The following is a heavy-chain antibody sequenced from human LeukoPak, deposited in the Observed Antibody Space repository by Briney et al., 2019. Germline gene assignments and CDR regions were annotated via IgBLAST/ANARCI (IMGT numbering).Heavy chain of an antibody. CDR3: AKEGEYGGYVVPMDV. V-gene: IGHV3-23*01. J-gene: IGHJ6*03. CDR1: GFTFRNYA. D-gene: IGHD4-17*01. Sequence: GGSLRLSCAASGFTFRNYAMSWVRQAPGKGPEWVSRTSGSGGITYYTDSVKGRFTISRDNSKNTLYLQMNSLRADDTAVYYCAKEGEYGGYVVPMDVWGKGTTVTISS. CDR2: TSGSGGIT.